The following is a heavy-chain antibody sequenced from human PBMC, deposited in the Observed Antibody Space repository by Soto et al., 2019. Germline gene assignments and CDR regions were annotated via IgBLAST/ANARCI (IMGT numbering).Heavy chain of an antibody. CDR1: GYTFTSYA. Sequence: ASVKVSFKASGYTFTSYAMHWVRQAPGQGLEWMGWINAYNGNTKYAQKLQGRVTMTTDTSTSTAYMELRSLRSDDTAVYYCARVRTGTWGAKFDYWGQGTLVTVSS. J-gene: IGHJ4*02. V-gene: IGHV1-18*01. CDR2: INAYNGNT. D-gene: IGHD1-7*01. CDR3: ARVRTGTWGAKFDY.